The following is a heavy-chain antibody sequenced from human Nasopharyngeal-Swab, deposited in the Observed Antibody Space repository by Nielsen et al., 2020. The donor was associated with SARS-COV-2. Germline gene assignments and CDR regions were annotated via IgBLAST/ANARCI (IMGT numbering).Heavy chain of an antibody. CDR3: ASTPLDSSGYYYAFHY. J-gene: IGHJ4*02. CDR2: ISYDGSNK. Sequence: GGSLRLSCAASGFTFSRYTMHWVHQAPGKGLEWVAVISYDGSNKYYADSVKGRFTISRDISKNTLYLQMNSLRAEDTAVFYCASTPLDSSGYYYAFHYWGRGTLVTVSS. V-gene: IGHV3-30-3*01. D-gene: IGHD3-22*01. CDR1: GFTFSRYT.